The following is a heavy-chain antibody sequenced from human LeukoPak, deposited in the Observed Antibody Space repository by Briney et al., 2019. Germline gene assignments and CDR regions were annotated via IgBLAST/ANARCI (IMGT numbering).Heavy chain of an antibody. V-gene: IGHV4-61*02. D-gene: IGHD3-9*01. CDR2: IYTSGST. CDR3: ARSPQTGSRGYYYYYMDV. J-gene: IGHJ6*03. Sequence: SETLSLTXTVSGGSICSGSYYWSWIRQPAGKGLEWIGRIYTSGSTNYNPSLKSRVTISVDTSKNQFSLKLSSVTAADTAVYYCARSPQTGSRGYYYYYMDVWGKGTTVTVSS. CDR1: GGSICSGSYY.